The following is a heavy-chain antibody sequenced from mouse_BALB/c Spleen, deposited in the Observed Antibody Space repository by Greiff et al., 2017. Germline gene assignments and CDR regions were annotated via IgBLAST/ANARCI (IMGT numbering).Heavy chain of an antibody. J-gene: IGHJ2*01. D-gene: IGHD2-3*01. CDR3: TRGGYYYDGYPYYFDY. CDR1: GYTFTDYE. V-gene: IGHV1-15*01. CDR2: IDPETGGT. Sequence: VQLQQSGAELVRPGASVTLSCKASGYTFTDYEMHWVKQTPVHGLEWIGAIDPETGGTAYNQKFKGKATLTADKSSSTAYMELRSLTSEDSAVYYCTRGGYYYDGYPYYFDYWGQGTTLTVSS.